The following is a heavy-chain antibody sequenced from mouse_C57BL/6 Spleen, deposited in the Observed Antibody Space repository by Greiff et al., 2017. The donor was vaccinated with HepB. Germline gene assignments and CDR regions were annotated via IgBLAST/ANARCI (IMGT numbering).Heavy chain of an antibody. V-gene: IGHV1-9*01. CDR2: ILPGSGST. J-gene: IGHJ1*03. Sequence: QVQLQQSGAELMKPGASVKLSCKATGYTFTGYWIEWVKQRPGHGLEWIGEILPGSGSTNYNEKFKGKATFTADTSSTTAYMQHSSLTTEDSAIYYCARGGYYDGYWYFDVWGTGTTVTVSS. CDR3: ARGGYYDGYWYFDV. D-gene: IGHD1-1*01. CDR1: GYTFTGYW.